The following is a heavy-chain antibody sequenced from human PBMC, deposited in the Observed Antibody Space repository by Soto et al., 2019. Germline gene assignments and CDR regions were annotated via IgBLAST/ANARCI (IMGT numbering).Heavy chain of an antibody. Sequence: GXLRLSCAASEITFNGYAMGWVRQTPGKGLEWVSGISANTLGTYYADSVKGRFTVSRDNSNNILYLQMNFLRAEDTALYYCAKMRGGTYLVDHWGQGTLVTVSS. V-gene: IGHV3-23*01. CDR1: EITFNGYA. CDR3: AKMRGGTYLVDH. J-gene: IGHJ4*02. D-gene: IGHD1-26*01. CDR2: ISANTLGT.